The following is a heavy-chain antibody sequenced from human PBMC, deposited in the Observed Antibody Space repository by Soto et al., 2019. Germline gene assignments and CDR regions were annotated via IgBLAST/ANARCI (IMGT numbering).Heavy chain of an antibody. CDR3: ACGVLRFLECDY. D-gene: IGHD3-3*01. V-gene: IGHV4-61*01. CDR2: IYYSGST. J-gene: IGHJ4*02. CDR1: GGSVSSGTYY. Sequence: PSETLSLTCTVSGGSVSSGTYYWSWIRQPPGKGLEWIGYIYYSGSTNYNPSLKSRVTISVDTSKNQFSLKLSSVTSADTAVYYCACGVLRFLECDYWGQGTLVTVSS.